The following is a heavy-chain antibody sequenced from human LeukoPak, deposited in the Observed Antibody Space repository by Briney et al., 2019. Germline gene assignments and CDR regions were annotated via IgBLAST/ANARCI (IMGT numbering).Heavy chain of an antibody. V-gene: IGHV1-2*02. J-gene: IGHJ6*03. CDR2: INPNSGGT. CDR1: GYTFTGYY. CDR3: ASPLDNYYYYYMDV. Sequence: GASVKVSCKASGYTFTGYYLHWVRQAPGQGLEWMGWINPNSGGTNYAQKFQGRVTMTGDTSISTAYMELSRLRSDDTAVYYCASPLDNYYYYYMDVWGKGTTVTVSS.